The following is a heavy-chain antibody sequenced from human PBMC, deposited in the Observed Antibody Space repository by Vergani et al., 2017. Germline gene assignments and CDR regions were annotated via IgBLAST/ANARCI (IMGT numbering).Heavy chain of an antibody. CDR2: LSGTGGNI. CDR3: AKDLRSSNWGGRFDS. CDR1: GFTFDDYT. D-gene: IGHD6-13*01. V-gene: IGHV3-23*01. J-gene: IGHJ4*02. Sequence: EVQLLESGGGLVQPGGSLRLSCAASGFTFDDYTLHWVRQAPGKGLEWVSGLSGTGGNIYYADSVKGRFTISRDNSKNTLYLQMNSLRVEDRAVYYCAKDLRSSNWGGRFDSWGQGTLVTVSS.